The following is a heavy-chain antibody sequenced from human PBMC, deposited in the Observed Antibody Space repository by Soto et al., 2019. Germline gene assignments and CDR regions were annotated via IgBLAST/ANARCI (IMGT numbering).Heavy chain of an antibody. CDR1: GFTFSSYW. D-gene: IGHD3-3*01. CDR2: IKQDGSEK. CDR3: ASLGMDVLRFLEWFDYYYYYMDV. V-gene: IGHV3-7*01. Sequence: GGSLRLSCAASGFTFSSYWMSWVRQAPGKGLEWVANIKQDGSEKYYVDSVKGRFTISRDNAKNSLYLQMNSLRAEDTAVYYCASLGMDVLRFLEWFDYYYYYMDVWGKGTTVTVSS. J-gene: IGHJ6*03.